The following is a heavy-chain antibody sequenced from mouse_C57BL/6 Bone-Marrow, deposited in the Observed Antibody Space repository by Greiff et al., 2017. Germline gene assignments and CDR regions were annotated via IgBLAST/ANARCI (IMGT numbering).Heavy chain of an antibody. CDR1: GFNIKDYY. V-gene: IGHV14-1*01. Sequence: VQLQQSGAELVRPGASVKLSCTASGFNIKDYYMHWVKQRPEQGLEWIGRIDPEDGDPEYAPKFQGKATMTADTSSNTAYLQLSSLTSEDTAVYYCTSYDYDGFADWGQGTLVTVSA. CDR2: IDPEDGDP. CDR3: TSYDYDGFAD. D-gene: IGHD2-4*01. J-gene: IGHJ3*01.